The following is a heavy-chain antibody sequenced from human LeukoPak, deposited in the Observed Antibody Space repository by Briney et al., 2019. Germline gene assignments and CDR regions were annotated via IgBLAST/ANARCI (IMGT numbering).Heavy chain of an antibody. Sequence: SETLSLTCTVSRGSISSSTYYLGWIRQPPGKGLEWIGTIYYSVRPDYNPSLKSRVTISVDTSKNQFSLKLSSVTASHTAVYCCARQPSHCSGRGWYFSPWFAPWGQGTLVSVSS. V-gene: IGHV4-39*01. D-gene: IGHD2-15*01. CDR2: IYYSVRP. CDR3: ARQPSHCSGRGWYFSPWFAP. CDR1: RGSISSSTYY. J-gene: IGHJ5*02.